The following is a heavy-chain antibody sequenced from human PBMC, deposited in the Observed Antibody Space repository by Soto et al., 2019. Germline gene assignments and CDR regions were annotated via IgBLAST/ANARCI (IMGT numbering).Heavy chain of an antibody. Sequence: QITLKESGPTLVKPTQTLTLTCTFSGFSLCSSGVGVGWIRQPPGKALECLALIYGDDGERYTLSLKPRLTNTKGTSKTQVVSTMANMEPVDTATYYCAHMEGEDFVWVSYNEAFDVWVQGTMVTVSS. CDR1: GFSLCSSGVG. CDR2: IYGDDGE. V-gene: IGHV2-5*02. D-gene: IGHD3-16*01. J-gene: IGHJ3*01. CDR3: AHMEGEDFVWVSYNEAFDV.